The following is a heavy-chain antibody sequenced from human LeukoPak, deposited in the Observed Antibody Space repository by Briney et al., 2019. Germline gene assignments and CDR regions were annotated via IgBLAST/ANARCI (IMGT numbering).Heavy chain of an antibody. CDR1: GYAFTSYG. V-gene: IGHV1-18*01. J-gene: IGHJ6*02. CDR3: ASGTWARDYYGMDV. CDR2: ISAYNGNT. D-gene: IGHD2-15*01. Sequence: ASVKVSCKASGYAFTSYGISWVRQAPGQGLEWMGWISAYNGNTNYAQKLQGRVTMTTDTSTSTAYMELRSLRSDDTAVYYCASGTWARDYYGMDVWGQGTTVTASS.